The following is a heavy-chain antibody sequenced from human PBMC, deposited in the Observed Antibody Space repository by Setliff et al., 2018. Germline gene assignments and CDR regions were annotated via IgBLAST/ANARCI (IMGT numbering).Heavy chain of an antibody. CDR1: GFTFSSYS. CDR3: ARDLPVVT. CDR2: INEDGSEK. J-gene: IGHJ5*02. V-gene: IGHV3-7*03. Sequence: GGSLRLSCAASGFTFSSYSVSWVRQAPGKGLEWVASINEDGSEKYYVDSVKGRFTISRDNAKNSLYLQMNGLRVDDSAVYHCARDLPVVTWGQGTLVTVSS. D-gene: IGHD2-15*01.